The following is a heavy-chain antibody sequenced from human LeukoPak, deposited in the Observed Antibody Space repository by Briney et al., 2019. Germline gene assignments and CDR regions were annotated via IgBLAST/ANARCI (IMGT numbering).Heavy chain of an antibody. Sequence: GGSLRLSCAASGFTFSSYAMHWVRQAPGKGLERVAVISYDGSNKYYADSVKGRFTISRDNSKNTLYLQMNSLRAEDTAVYYCAREEVGALDYWGQGTLVTVSS. CDR1: GFTFSSYA. J-gene: IGHJ4*02. V-gene: IGHV3-30-3*01. CDR2: ISYDGSNK. CDR3: AREEVGALDY. D-gene: IGHD1-26*01.